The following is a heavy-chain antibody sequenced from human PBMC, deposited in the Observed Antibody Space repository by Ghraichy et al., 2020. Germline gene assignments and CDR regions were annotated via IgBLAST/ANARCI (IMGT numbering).Heavy chain of an antibody. CDR3: ARGCWVVPAAADNDAFDI. Sequence: SETLSLTCAVSGDSISSSNWWSWVRQPPGKGLEWIGEIYHSGSTNYNPSLKSRVTISVDKSKNQFSLKLSSVTAADTAVYYCARGCWVVPAAADNDAFDIWGQGTMVTVSS. V-gene: IGHV4-4*02. CDR1: GDSISSSNW. D-gene: IGHD2-2*01. CDR2: IYHSGST. J-gene: IGHJ3*02.